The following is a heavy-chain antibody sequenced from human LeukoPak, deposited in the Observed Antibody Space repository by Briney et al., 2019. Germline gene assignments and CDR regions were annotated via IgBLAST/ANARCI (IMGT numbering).Heavy chain of an antibody. D-gene: IGHD3-22*01. V-gene: IGHV3-53*01. CDR3: ARDPRYYYDSSGRADAFDI. J-gene: IGHJ3*02. Sequence: PGGSLRLSCAASGFTFSSYAMSWVRQAPGKGLEWVSVIYSGGSTYYADSVKGRFTISRDNSKNTLYLQMNSLRAEDTAVYYCARDPRYYYDSSGRADAFDIWGQGTMVTVSS. CDR2: IYSGGST. CDR1: GFTFSSYA.